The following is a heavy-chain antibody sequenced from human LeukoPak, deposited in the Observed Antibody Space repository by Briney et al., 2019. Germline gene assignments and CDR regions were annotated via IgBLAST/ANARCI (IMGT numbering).Heavy chain of an antibody. V-gene: IGHV4-59*08. CDR3: TRHDAVPVIGHGMGV. J-gene: IGHJ6*02. Sequence: PSETLSLTCTVSGGSMSSYYWSWIRQPPGKGLECIGYIFYSGSTNYNPSSGSTNYNPSLKSRVTISVDTSKNQFSLKLTSVTAADTAVYYCTRHDAVPVIGHGMGVWGQGTTVTVSS. D-gene: IGHD3-16*02. CDR2: IFYSGSTNYNPSSGST. CDR1: GGSMSSYY.